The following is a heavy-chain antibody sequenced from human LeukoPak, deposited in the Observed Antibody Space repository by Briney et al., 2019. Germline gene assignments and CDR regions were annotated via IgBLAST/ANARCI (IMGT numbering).Heavy chain of an antibody. Sequence: SETLSLTCTVSGGSISSSSYYWGWIRQPPRKGLEWIGSIYYSGSTYYNPSLKSRVTISVDTSKNQFSLKLSSVTAADTAVYYCARVQGVPAAIWFDPWGQGTLVTVSS. CDR1: GGSISSSSYY. D-gene: IGHD2-2*01. V-gene: IGHV4-39*07. CDR2: IYYSGST. CDR3: ARVQGVPAAIWFDP. J-gene: IGHJ5*02.